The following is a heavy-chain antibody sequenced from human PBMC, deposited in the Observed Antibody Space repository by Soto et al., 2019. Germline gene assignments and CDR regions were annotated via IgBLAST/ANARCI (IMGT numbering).Heavy chain of an antibody. J-gene: IGHJ5*02. Sequence: RGESLKISCKGSGFGFDITWLAWLRQVPGKGLEWVGIIYPGDSDTRYSPSLEGRVTLSVDKTITTAYLHLTRLKESGTGTYYCAKFQRYFDRTGYLDAWGQGTPVTVSS. CDR2: IYPGDSDT. V-gene: IGHV5-51*01. CDR3: AKFQRYFDRTGYLDA. CDR1: GFGFDITW. D-gene: IGHD3-9*01.